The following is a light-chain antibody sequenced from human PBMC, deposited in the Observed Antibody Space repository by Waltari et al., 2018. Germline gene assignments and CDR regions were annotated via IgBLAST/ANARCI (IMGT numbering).Light chain of an antibody. V-gene: IGKV4-1*01. CDR2: WAS. CDR1: QSVLYSSNNKNC. CDR3: QQYYRIPLS. Sequence: DIVVTQSPEVLSVSLGERATINCTSSQSVLYSSNNKNCVAWFQQKPGQRPRLLIYWASTWESGVPDRFSGSGSGTDFSLTIANLQAEDVAVYYCQQYYRIPLSFGGGTKVEIK. J-gene: IGKJ4*01.